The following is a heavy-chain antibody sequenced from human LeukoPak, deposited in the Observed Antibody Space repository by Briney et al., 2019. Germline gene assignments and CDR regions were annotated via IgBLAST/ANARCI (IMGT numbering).Heavy chain of an antibody. J-gene: IGHJ4*02. D-gene: IGHD3-22*01. V-gene: IGHV3-53*01. CDR2: IYSGGST. Sequence: PGGSLRLSCAASGFTVSSNYMSWVRQAPGKGLGWVSVIYSGGSTYYADSVKGRFTISRDNSKNTLYLQMNSLRAEDTAVYYCARDWGYYDSSGYLVDWGQGTLVTVSS. CDR1: GFTVSSNY. CDR3: ARDWGYYDSSGYLVD.